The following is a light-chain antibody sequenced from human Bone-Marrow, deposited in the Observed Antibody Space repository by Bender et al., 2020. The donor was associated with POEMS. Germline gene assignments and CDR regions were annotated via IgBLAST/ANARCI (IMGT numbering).Light chain of an antibody. CDR3: CSYAGSTTFWV. V-gene: IGLV2-23*02. CDR1: RSDIGSYNH. CDR2: EVS. Sequence: QSALTQPASVSGSPGQSITIACTGTRSDIGSYNHVSWYQQHPGKAPKFMIFEVSKRPSGISDRFSGSKSGDTASLTISGLQAEDEADYYCCSYAGSTTFWVFGGGTRLTVL. J-gene: IGLJ3*02.